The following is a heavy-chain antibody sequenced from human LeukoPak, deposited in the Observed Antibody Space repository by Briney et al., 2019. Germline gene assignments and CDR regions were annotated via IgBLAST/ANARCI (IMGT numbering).Heavy chain of an antibody. V-gene: IGHV4-39*01. CDR2: IYYSGST. Sequence: NPSGTLSLTCAVSGGSISSSSYYWGWIRQPPGKGLEWIGSIYYSGSTYYNPSLKSRVTISVDTSKNQFSLKLSSVTAADTAVYYCARHRAGGWDIVVVVGESDYWGQGTLVTVSS. D-gene: IGHD2-15*01. CDR3: ARHRAGGWDIVVVVGESDY. CDR1: GGSISSSSYY. J-gene: IGHJ4*02.